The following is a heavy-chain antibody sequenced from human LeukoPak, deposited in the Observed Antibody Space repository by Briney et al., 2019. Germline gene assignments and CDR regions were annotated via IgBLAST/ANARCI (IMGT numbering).Heavy chain of an antibody. CDR1: GGTFSSYA. CDR2: INTNTGNP. D-gene: IGHD1-26*01. V-gene: IGHV7-4-1*02. Sequence: GSSVKVSCKASGGTFSSYAISWVRQAPGQGLEWMGWINTNTGNPTYAQGFTGRFVFSLDTSVSTAYLQISSLKAEDTAVYYCARGGANIVGATTDFDYWGQGTLVTVSS. CDR3: ARGGANIVGATTDFDY. J-gene: IGHJ4*02.